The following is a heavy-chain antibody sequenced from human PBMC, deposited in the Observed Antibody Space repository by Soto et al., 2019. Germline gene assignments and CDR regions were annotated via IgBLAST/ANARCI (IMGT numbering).Heavy chain of an antibody. D-gene: IGHD6-13*01. CDR1: GYSFTSHW. J-gene: IGHJ4*02. CDR3: ARRVGQQLITFDY. Sequence: LKISFKGSGYSFTSHWISWVRQMSGKGLEWMGRIDPSDSDTNYSPSFQGQVTISADKSISTAYLQWSSLRASDTAMYYCARRVGQQLITFDYWGQGTLVTVSS. V-gene: IGHV5-10-1*01. CDR2: IDPSDSDT.